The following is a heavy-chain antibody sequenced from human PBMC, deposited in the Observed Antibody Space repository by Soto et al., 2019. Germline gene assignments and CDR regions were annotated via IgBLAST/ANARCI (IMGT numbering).Heavy chain of an antibody. CDR1: GFTVSSNY. D-gene: IGHD3-22*01. CDR3: TKPYDSSGSLGGY. Sequence: PGGSLRLSCAASGFTVSSNYMSWVRQAPGKGLEWVSVIYSGGSTYYADSVKGRFTISRDNSKNTLYLQMNSLRAEDTAVYYCTKPYDSSGSLGGYWGQGTLVTVSS. CDR2: IYSGGST. V-gene: IGHV3-53*01. J-gene: IGHJ4*02.